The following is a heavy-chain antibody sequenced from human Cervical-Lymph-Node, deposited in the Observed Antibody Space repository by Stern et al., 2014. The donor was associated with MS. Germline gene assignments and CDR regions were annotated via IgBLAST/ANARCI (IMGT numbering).Heavy chain of an antibody. J-gene: IGHJ5*01. CDR1: GYSFFQYG. Sequence: QMQLVQSGAEVKKPGAAVKVSCKASGYSFFQYGISWVRQAPGRGFEWMGWISAYNGKTNYAQKFKGRFTMTTDTDTNTAYMDLRNLRSDDTAVYFCARSPLVVSGFDSWGQGTLVLVSS. CDR2: ISAYNGKT. D-gene: IGHD2-21*02. CDR3: ARSPLVVSGFDS. V-gene: IGHV1-18*01.